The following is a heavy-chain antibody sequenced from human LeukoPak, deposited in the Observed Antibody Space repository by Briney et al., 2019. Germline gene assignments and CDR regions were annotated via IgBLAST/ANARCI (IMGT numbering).Heavy chain of an antibody. Sequence: SVKVSCKASGGTFSSYAISWVRPAPGQGLEWMGRIIPILGIANYAQKFQGRVTITADKSTSAAYMELSSLRSEDTAVYYCARGSSWYSASDYWGQGTLVTVSS. CDR2: IIPILGIA. V-gene: IGHV1-69*04. CDR1: GGTFSSYA. CDR3: ARGSSWYSASDY. D-gene: IGHD6-13*01. J-gene: IGHJ4*02.